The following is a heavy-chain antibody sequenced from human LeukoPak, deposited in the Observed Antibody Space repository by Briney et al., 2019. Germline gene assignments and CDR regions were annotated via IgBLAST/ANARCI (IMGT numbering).Heavy chain of an antibody. V-gene: IGHV5-51*01. CDR2: IYPGDSDT. CDR1: GYIFTSYW. J-gene: IGHJ1*01. Sequence: GESLKISCKGSGYIFTSYWIGWVRQMPGKGLEWMGIIYPGDSDTRYSPSFQGQVTISADKSISTAYLQWSSLKASDTAIYYCARQAVPVAKYFQYWGQGTLVTVSS. D-gene: IGHD2-2*01. CDR3: ARQAVPVAKYFQY.